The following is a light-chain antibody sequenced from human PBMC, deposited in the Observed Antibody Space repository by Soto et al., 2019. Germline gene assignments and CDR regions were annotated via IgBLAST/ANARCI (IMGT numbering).Light chain of an antibody. Sequence: DIQMTQSPSSLSASVGDRVTITCRASQGISNYLAWYQQKPGKVPKLLIYAASTLQSGVPSLFSGSGSGTDFTLTISRLQPEDVATYCWQNYNSPGTFGPVTKVDIK. V-gene: IGKV1-27*01. J-gene: IGKJ3*01. CDR1: QGISNY. CDR3: QNYNSPGT. CDR2: AAS.